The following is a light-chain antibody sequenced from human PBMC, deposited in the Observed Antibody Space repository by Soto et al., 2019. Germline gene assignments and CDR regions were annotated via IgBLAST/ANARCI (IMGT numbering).Light chain of an antibody. V-gene: IGKV1-5*01. CDR2: HAS. J-gene: IGKJ1*01. CDR1: QSISNL. CDR3: ERYMNYS. Sequence: DIQLTQAHSTLPASVGDRVTITCRASQSISNLLAWYHQKPGTAPKLLIYHASTLESGVPSRFSGSGSGTDFTLTISGLHPYDCEAYYCERYMNYSFGQGTNVEIK.